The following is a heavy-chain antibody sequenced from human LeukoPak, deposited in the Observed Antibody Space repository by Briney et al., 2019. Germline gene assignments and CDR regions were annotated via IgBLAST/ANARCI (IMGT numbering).Heavy chain of an antibody. D-gene: IGHD3-10*01. CDR1: GFTLTNYD. J-gene: IGHJ5*02. V-gene: IGHV1-8*01. Sequence: GASVKVSCKASGFTLTNYDINWVRQAPGQGLEWIGWMNPINGNTGYARKFQGRVTMTRDTSISTAYMELRSLTSEDTAIYYCVRDGEGVAISVNFWFDPWGQGTLVTVSS. CDR2: MNPINGNT. CDR3: VRDGEGVAISVNFWFDP.